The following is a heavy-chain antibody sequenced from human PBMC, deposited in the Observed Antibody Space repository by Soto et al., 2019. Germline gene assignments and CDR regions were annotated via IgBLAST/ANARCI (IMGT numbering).Heavy chain of an antibody. CDR3: ARDSGGGIAVAGNFDY. V-gene: IGHV1-3*01. J-gene: IGHJ4*02. CDR1: GYTFTSYA. Sequence: ASVKVSCKASGYTFTSYAMHWVRQAPGQRLEWMGWINAGNGNTKYSQKFQGRVTITRDTSASTAYMELSSLRSEDTDVYYCARDSGGGIAVAGNFDYWGQGTLVTVSS. CDR2: INAGNGNT. D-gene: IGHD6-19*01.